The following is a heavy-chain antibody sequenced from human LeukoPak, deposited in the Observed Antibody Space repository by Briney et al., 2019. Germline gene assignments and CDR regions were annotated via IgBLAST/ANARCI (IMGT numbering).Heavy chain of an antibody. CDR2: INPSGGST. CDR1: GYTFTSYY. CDR3: ARVYSSSWYGMDFDY. D-gene: IGHD6-13*01. J-gene: IGHJ4*02. V-gene: IGHV1-46*01. Sequence: GASVKVSCKASGYTFTSYYMHWVRQAPGQGLEWMGIINPSGGSTSYAQKFQGRVTMTGDTSTSTVYMELSSLRSEDTAVYYCARVYSSSWYGMDFDYWGQGTLVTVSS.